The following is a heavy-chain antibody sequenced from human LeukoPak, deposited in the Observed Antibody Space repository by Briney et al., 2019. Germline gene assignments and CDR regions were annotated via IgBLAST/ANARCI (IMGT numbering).Heavy chain of an antibody. V-gene: IGHV3-7*03. CDR2: MRQDGSEK. J-gene: IGHJ4*02. Sequence: GGSLRLSCAASGFTFSSYWMSWVRLAPGKGLEWVVNMRQDGSEKYYVDSVKGRFTISRDNAKNSLYLLLNSLRAEDTAVYYCARKSGPYYDSSAYYYFDYWGQGTPVTVSS. CDR3: ARKSGPYYDSSAYYYFDY. D-gene: IGHD3-22*01. CDR1: GFTFSSYW.